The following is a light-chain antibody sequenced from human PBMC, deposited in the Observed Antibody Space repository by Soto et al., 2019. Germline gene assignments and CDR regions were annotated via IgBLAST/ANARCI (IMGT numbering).Light chain of an antibody. CDR3: QQYDSDSST. Sequence: DIQMTQSPSTLSASVGDRVTITCRASQSINNWLAWYQQKPGKAPKLLIYEASSLLSGVPSRFSGSGSGTDFTLTISSLQPDDFADYYCQQYDSDSSTFGQGTKLDI. CDR2: EAS. V-gene: IGKV1-5*03. J-gene: IGKJ2*01. CDR1: QSINNW.